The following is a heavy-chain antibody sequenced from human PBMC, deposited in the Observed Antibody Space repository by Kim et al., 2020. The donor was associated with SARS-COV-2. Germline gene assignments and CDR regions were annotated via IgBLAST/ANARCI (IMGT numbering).Heavy chain of an antibody. CDR2: INHSGST. Sequence: SETLSLTCAVYGGSFSGYYWSWIRQPPGKGLEWIGEINHSGSTNYNPSLKSRVTISVDTSKNQFSLKLSSVTAADTAVYYCARGGVRGVIVGYYGMDVWG. D-gene: IGHD3-10*01. CDR1: GGSFSGYY. CDR3: ARGGVRGVIVGYYGMDV. J-gene: IGHJ6*01. V-gene: IGHV4-34*01.